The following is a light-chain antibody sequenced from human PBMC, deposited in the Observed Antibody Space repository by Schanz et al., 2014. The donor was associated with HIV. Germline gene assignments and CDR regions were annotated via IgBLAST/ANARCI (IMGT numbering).Light chain of an antibody. Sequence: QAALTQPASVSGAPGQSITISCAGTGRDGGSYKHPSWYRHYPGKAPKLMIYDVSNRPSGVSNRFSGSKSGNTASLTISGLQAEDEADYYCSSYTSTSTRVFGGGTKLTVL. CDR1: GRDGGSYKH. CDR2: DVS. CDR3: SSYTSTSTRV. J-gene: IGLJ3*02. V-gene: IGLV2-14*03.